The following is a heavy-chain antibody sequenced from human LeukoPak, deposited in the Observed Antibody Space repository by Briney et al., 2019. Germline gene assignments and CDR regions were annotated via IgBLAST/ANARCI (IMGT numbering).Heavy chain of an antibody. V-gene: IGHV3-30*04. CDR3: ARGTYYYDSSGYYSGGLAY. D-gene: IGHD3-22*01. CDR2: ISNDGSDK. CDR1: GFTFSTYA. Sequence: PGGSLRLSCAASGFTFSTYAMHWVRQAPGKGLECVAVISNDGSDKYYPDSVKGRFTISRDNSENTLYLQVNSPRAEDTAVYYCARGTYYYDSSGYYSGGLAYWGQGALVTVSS. J-gene: IGHJ4*02.